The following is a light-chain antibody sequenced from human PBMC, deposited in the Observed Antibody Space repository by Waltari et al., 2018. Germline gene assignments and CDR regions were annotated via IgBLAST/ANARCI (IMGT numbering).Light chain of an antibody. Sequence: DSQMTQSPPSLPASVGDRVTITYQASQDISNYLNWYQQKPGKAPKLLIYDASNLETGVPSRFSGSGSGTDFTFTISSLQPEDIATYYCQQYDNLLPITFGQGTRLEIK. CDR1: QDISNY. V-gene: IGKV1-33*01. CDR3: QQYDNLLPIT. CDR2: DAS. J-gene: IGKJ5*01.